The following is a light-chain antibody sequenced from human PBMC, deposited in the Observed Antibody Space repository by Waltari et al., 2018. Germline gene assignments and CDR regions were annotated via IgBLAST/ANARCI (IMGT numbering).Light chain of an antibody. V-gene: IGLV2-8*01. Sequence: QSALTQPPSASGSPGQSGTISCPGTSSDVGGNTYVSWYPHPPGNAPKLMIYEVRKRPSGLPDRFSGSKSGNTASLTVSGLQAEDEADYYCSSYAGSNMGVFGTGTKVTVL. CDR1: SSDVGGNTY. J-gene: IGLJ1*01. CDR2: EVR. CDR3: SSYAGSNMGV.